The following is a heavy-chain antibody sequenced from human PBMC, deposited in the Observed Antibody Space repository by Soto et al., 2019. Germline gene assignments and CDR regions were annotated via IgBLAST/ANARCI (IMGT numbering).Heavy chain of an antibody. CDR3: ARDSKGDSSGNKPRFDY. Sequence: GASVKVSCKASGYTFTSYGISWVRQAPGQGLEWMGWISAYNGNTNYAQKLQGRVTMTTDTSTSTAYMELRSLRSDDTAVYYCARDSKGDSSGNKPRFDYWGQGTLVTVSS. J-gene: IGHJ4*02. D-gene: IGHD6-19*01. V-gene: IGHV1-18*01. CDR1: GYTFTSYG. CDR2: ISAYNGNT.